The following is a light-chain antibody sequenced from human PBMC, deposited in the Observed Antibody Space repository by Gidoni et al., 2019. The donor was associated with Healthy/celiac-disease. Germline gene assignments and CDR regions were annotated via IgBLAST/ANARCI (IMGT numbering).Light chain of an antibody. CDR3: QSADSSSTYYV. Sequence: YVLTQPPSLSVSPGQPARITGSGNALPKQYAYWYQQKPRQAPVLVIYKASKRPSGIPGRFSGSSSGKTVTLTISGVQAEDEADYYCQSADSSSTYYVFGTGTKVTVL. CDR1: ALPKQY. CDR2: KAS. J-gene: IGLJ1*01. V-gene: IGLV3-25*03.